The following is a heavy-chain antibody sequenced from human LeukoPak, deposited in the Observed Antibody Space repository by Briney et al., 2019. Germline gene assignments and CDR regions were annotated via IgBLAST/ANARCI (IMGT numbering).Heavy chain of an antibody. Sequence: GGSLRLSCVASGFTFSTYAIHWVRQAPGKGLEWVAITSYDGSNKYYADSVRGRFTISRDNSKNTLYLQMNSLRAEDTAVYYCAKSEGPYYYYYGMDVWGQGTTVTVSS. J-gene: IGHJ6*02. CDR3: AKSEGPYYYYYGMDV. CDR1: GFTFSTYA. CDR2: TSYDGSNK. V-gene: IGHV3-30-3*02.